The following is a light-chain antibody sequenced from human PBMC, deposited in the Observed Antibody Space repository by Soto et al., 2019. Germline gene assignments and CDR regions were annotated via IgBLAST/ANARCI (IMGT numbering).Light chain of an antibody. Sequence: EIGLTQSPVTLSLSPWERATLSCRASQSVSSYLAWYQQKPGQAPRLLIYDASNRATGIPARFSGSGSGTDFTLTISRLEPEDFAVYYCQVYGATFGQGTKVDIK. J-gene: IGKJ1*01. CDR2: DAS. CDR3: QVYGAT. CDR1: QSVSSY. V-gene: IGKV3-11*01.